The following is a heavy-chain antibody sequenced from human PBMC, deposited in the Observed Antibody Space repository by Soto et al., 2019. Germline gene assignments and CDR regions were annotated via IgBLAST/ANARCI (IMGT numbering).Heavy chain of an antibody. J-gene: IGHJ6*02. CDR3: AMVYVYVTPSPQYV. CDR1: GYTFTRYG. CDR2: INTYNGNT. Sequence: ASVKVSCKASGYTFTRYGIGWARQAPGQGLEWMGWINTYNGNTNYAQNVQGRVTLTTDTSTSTAYMELRSLRSNDTAIYYCAMVYVYVTPSPQYVWGQGTTVTVS. V-gene: IGHV1-18*01. D-gene: IGHD2-8*01.